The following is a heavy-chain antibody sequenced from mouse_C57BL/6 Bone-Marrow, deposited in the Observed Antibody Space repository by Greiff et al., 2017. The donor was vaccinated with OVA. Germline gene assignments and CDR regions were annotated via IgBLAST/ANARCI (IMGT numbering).Heavy chain of an antibody. CDR2: ISDGGSYT. V-gene: IGHV5-4*01. Sequence: EVQLVESGGGLVKPGGSLKLSCAASGFTFSSYAMSWVRQTPEKRLEWVATISDGGSYTYYPDNVQGRFTISRDNAKNNLYLQMSHLKSEDTAMYYCARDIVTPYYAMDYWGQGTSVTVSS. CDR3: ARDIVTPYYAMDY. CDR1: GFTFSSYA. D-gene: IGHD2-5*01. J-gene: IGHJ4*01.